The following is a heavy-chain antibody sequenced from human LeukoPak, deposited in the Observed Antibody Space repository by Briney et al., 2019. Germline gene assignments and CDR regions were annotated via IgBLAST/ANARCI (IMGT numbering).Heavy chain of an antibody. CDR2: IIPIFGTA. J-gene: IGHJ3*02. V-gene: IGHV1-69*01. CDR1: GFTFSSYA. Sequence: GGSLRLSCAASGFTFSSYAISWVRQAPGQGLEWMGGIIPIFGTANYAQKFQGRVTITADESTSTAYMELSSLRSEDTAVYYCAREGNLITFGGVIVYDAFDIWGQGTMVTVSS. CDR3: AREGNLITFGGVIVYDAFDI. D-gene: IGHD3-16*02.